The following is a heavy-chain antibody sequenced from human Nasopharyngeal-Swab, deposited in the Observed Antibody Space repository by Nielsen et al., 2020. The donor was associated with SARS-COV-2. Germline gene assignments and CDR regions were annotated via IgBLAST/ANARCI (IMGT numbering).Heavy chain of an antibody. V-gene: IGHV3-30*03. J-gene: IGHJ6*02. D-gene: IGHD5-18*01. CDR3: AREGGYSYGWSTYYYYGMDV. Sequence: GGSLRLSCAASGFTFSSYGMHWVRQAPGKGLEWVAVISYDGSNKYYADSVRGRFTISRDNSKNTLYLQMNSLRAEDTAVYYCAREGGYSYGWSTYYYYGMDVWGQGTTVTVSS. CDR2: ISYDGSNK. CDR1: GFTFSSYG.